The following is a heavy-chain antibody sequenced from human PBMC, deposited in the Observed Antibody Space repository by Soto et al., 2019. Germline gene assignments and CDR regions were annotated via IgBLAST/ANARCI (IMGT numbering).Heavy chain of an antibody. CDR1: GSTFGNYA. CDR2: ISYDGTNK. Sequence: PGGSLRLSCAASGSTFGNYAIHWVRQAPGKGLEWVAVISYDGTNKYYADSVKGRFTSSRDNSKNTVYLQMNSLRAEDTAVYYCARDQVFGVTIQNFDYWGQGTLVTVSS. CDR3: ARDQVFGVTIQNFDY. D-gene: IGHD3-3*01. J-gene: IGHJ4*02. V-gene: IGHV3-30-3*01.